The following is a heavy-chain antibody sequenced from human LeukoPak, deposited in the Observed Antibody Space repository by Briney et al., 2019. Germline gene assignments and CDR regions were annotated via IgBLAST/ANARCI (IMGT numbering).Heavy chain of an antibody. Sequence: PSETLSLTCTVSGGSISSGDYYWSWIRQPPGKGLEWIGYIYYSGSTYYNPSLKSRVTISVDTSKNQFSLKLSSVTAADTAVYYCAREITIFGVVIHDAFDIWGQGTMVTVSS. V-gene: IGHV4-30-4*08. J-gene: IGHJ3*02. CDR3: AREITIFGVVIHDAFDI. D-gene: IGHD3-3*01. CDR1: GGSISSGDYY. CDR2: IYYSGST.